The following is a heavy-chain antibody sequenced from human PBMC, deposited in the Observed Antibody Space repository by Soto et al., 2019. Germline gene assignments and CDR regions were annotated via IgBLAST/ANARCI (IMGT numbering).Heavy chain of an antibody. CDR3: AREIIAAAELYYGMDV. V-gene: IGHV3-30-3*01. CDR2: ISYDGSNK. J-gene: IGHJ6*02. D-gene: IGHD6-13*01. CDR1: GFTFSSYA. Sequence: PGGSLRLSCAASGFTFSSYAMHWVRQAPGKGLEWVAVISYDGSNKYYADSVKGRFTISRDNSKNTLYLQMNSLRAEDTAVYYCAREIIAAAELYYGMDVWGQGTTVTVSS.